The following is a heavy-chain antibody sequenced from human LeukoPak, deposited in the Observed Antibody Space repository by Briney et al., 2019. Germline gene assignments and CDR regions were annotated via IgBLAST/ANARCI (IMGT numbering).Heavy chain of an antibody. D-gene: IGHD3-3*01. CDR3: ARGRVVITY. Sequence: SETLSLTSTVSGGSISSYYWSWIRQPSGKGLEWIGYIYYSGSTNYNPTLKSRVTISVDTSKNQFSLKLSSVTAADTAVYYCARGRVVITYWGQGTLVTVSS. CDR2: IYYSGST. V-gene: IGHV4-59*01. CDR1: GGSISSYY. J-gene: IGHJ4*02.